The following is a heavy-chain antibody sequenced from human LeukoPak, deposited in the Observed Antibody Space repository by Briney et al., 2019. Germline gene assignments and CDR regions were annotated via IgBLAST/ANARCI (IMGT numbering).Heavy chain of an antibody. CDR1: GFTFSSYA. D-gene: IGHD3-9*01. Sequence: GGSLRLSCAASGFTFSSYAMHWVRQAPGKGLEYVSAISSNGGSTYYANSVKGRFTISRDNSKNTLYLQMGSLRAEDMAAYYCARVLGDILTGFFDYWGQGTLVTVSS. CDR3: ARVLGDILTGFFDY. CDR2: ISSNGGST. J-gene: IGHJ4*02. V-gene: IGHV3-64*01.